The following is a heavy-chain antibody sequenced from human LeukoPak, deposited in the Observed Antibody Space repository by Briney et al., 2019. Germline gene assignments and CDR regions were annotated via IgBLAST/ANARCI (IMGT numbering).Heavy chain of an antibody. J-gene: IGHJ5*02. CDR1: GFTFSSYA. CDR3: AKNECNGYFDH. D-gene: IGHD3-22*01. CDR2: ISGGGSST. V-gene: IGHV3-23*01. Sequence: GGSLRLSCAASGFTFSSYAMTWVRQAPGKGLEWVSAISGGGSSTYYADSVKGRFTISRDNSKNTLYLQMNSLRAEDTAVYYCAKNECNGYFDHWGQGTLVTVSS.